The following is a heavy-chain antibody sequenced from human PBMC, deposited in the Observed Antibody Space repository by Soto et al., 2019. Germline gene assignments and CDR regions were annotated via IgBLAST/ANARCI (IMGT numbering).Heavy chain of an antibody. V-gene: IGHV4-34*01. Sequence: QVQLQQWGAGLLKPSETLSLTCAVYGGSFSGYYWSWIRQPPGKGLEWIGEIKHSGSTNYNPSLKSRVTISVDTSKNQFSLKLSSVTAADTAVYYCARGLHLTAHITSYLPFYYYYGMDVWGQGTTVTVSS. CDR2: IKHSGST. CDR1: GGSFSGYY. J-gene: IGHJ6*02. CDR3: ARGLHLTAHITSYLPFYYYYGMDV. D-gene: IGHD1-26*01.